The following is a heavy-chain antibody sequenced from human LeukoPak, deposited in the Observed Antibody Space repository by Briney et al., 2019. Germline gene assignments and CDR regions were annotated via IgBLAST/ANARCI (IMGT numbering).Heavy chain of an antibody. Sequence: GGSLRLSCAASGFTFSSYAMSWVRQAPGKGLEWVSAISGSGGSTYYADSVKGRFTISRDNSKNTLYLEMDSLRAEDTAVYYCAKVSGWYFDYWGQGTLVTVSS. D-gene: IGHD6-19*01. CDR3: AKVSGWYFDY. J-gene: IGHJ4*02. CDR1: GFTFSSYA. V-gene: IGHV3-23*01. CDR2: ISGSGGST.